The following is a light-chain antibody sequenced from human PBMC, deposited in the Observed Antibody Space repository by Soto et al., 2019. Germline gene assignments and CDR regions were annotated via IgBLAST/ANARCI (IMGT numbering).Light chain of an antibody. Sequence: EIVLTQSPATLSLSPGERATLSCRASQSINRHLAWYRQKPGQAPRLLIYDASNRATGIPARFSGSGSGTDFTLTISSLEPEDFATYYCLQHNSYPHTFGQGTKLEIK. CDR2: DAS. CDR1: QSINRH. V-gene: IGKV3-11*01. CDR3: LQHNSYPHT. J-gene: IGKJ2*01.